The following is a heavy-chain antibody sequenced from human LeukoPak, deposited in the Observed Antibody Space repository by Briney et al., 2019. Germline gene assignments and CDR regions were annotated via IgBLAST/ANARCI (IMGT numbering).Heavy chain of an antibody. J-gene: IGHJ4*02. CDR3: AKQRPADFADY. D-gene: IGHD3-3*01. Sequence: PSETLSLTCTVSGGSISSSYYWGWIRQPPGKGLEWIGSIYYSGSTYYNPSLRSRITISAGTSKNQFSLKLSSVTAADTAVYYCAKQRPADFADYWGQATLVTVSS. CDR2: IYYSGST. CDR1: GGSISSSYY. V-gene: IGHV4-39*01.